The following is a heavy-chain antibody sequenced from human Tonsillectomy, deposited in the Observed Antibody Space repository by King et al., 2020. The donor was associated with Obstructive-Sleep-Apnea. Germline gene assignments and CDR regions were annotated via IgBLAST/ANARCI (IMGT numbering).Heavy chain of an antibody. J-gene: IGHJ4*02. V-gene: IGHV4-38-2*02. D-gene: IGHD3-22*01. Sequence: VQLQESGPGLVKPSETLSLTCTVSGYSISSGYYWGWIRQPPGKGLEWIGSIFHSGSTYYNPSLTCRVTISVDTSKNQFSLKLSSVTASDTAVYYCARAPGRYFYDSSGYYSYFDYWGQGTLVTVSS. CDR3: ARAPGRYFYDSSGYYSYFDY. CDR1: GYSISSGYY. CDR2: IFHSGST.